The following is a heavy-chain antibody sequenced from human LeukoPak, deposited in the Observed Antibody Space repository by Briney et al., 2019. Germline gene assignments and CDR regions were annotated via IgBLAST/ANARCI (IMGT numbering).Heavy chain of an antibody. J-gene: IGHJ4*02. Sequence: PGGSLRLSCAASGFTFSSFWMSWVRQAPGKGLEWVANIKQDGSEKYYVDSVKGRFTISRDNAKNSLFLQMNSLRAEDTAVYYCAKDREYSYGYGPNYWGQGTLVTVSS. CDR3: AKDREYSYGYGPNY. CDR1: GFTFSSFW. CDR2: IKQDGSEK. V-gene: IGHV3-7*03. D-gene: IGHD5-18*01.